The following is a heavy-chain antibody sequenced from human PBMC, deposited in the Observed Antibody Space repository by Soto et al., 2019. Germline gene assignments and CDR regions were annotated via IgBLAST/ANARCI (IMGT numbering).Heavy chain of an antibody. CDR1: GFTFSSYA. CDR3: AREGLGAAFDP. D-gene: IGHD3-16*01. J-gene: IGHJ5*02. V-gene: IGHV3-30-3*01. Sequence: QVHLVESGGGVVQPGRSLRLSCAASGFTFSSYAMHWVRQAPGKGLEWVALISYDGSNEYYADSVKGRFTISRDNSKNTLFMQLNSLRAEDTAVYYCAREGLGAAFDPWGQGTLVTLSS. CDR2: ISYDGSNE.